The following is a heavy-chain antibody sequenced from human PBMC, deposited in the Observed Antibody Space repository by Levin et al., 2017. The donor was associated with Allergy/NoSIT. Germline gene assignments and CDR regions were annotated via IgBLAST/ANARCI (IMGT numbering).Heavy chain of an antibody. Sequence: SQTLSLTCAVYGGSFSGYYWSWIRQPPGKGLEWIGEINHSGSTNYNPSLKSRVTISVDTSKNQFSLKLSSVTAADTAVYYCARGCQALRYFDWLTPREYAFDIWGQGTMVTVSS. CDR2: INHSGST. J-gene: IGHJ3*02. CDR1: GGSFSGYY. CDR3: ARGCQALRYFDWLTPREYAFDI. D-gene: IGHD3-9*01. V-gene: IGHV4-34*01.